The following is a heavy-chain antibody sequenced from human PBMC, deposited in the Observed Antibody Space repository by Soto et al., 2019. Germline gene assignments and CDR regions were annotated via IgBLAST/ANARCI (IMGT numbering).Heavy chain of an antibody. CDR1: GGSISSYY. CDR3: ATQGFGVLHGLVDV. V-gene: IGHV4-59*08. D-gene: IGHD3-10*01. CDR2: IYYSGTT. J-gene: IGHJ6*02. Sequence: PSETLSLTCTVSGGSISSYYWSWIRQPPGKGLEWIGYIYYSGTTYYNPSLKSRIIISMDSSKNQFSLNLTSVTAADTAVYYCATQGFGVLHGLVDVWGQGTTVTVSS.